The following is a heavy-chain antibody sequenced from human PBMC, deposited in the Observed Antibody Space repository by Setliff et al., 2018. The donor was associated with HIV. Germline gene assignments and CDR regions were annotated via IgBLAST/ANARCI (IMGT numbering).Heavy chain of an antibody. CDR2: ISPQNGNT. CDR1: GYTISAHG. J-gene: IGHJ4*02. V-gene: IGHV1-18*01. D-gene: IGHD3-22*01. CDR3: ARDGRFDYDSSGYAGPEFDQ. Sequence: ASVKVSCKASGYTISAHGISWVRQAPGQGLEWMAWISPQNGNTEFAQKFHHRVSMTADRSSNIAYMELRSLTFEDTAIYYCARDGRFDYDSSGYAGPEFDQWGQGTLVTVSS.